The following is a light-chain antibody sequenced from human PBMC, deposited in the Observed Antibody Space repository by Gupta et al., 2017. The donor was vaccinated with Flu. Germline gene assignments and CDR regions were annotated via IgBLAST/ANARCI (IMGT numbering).Light chain of an antibody. CDR1: SGHSSYA. CDR3: QTWVTGVQV. J-gene: IGLJ3*02. Sequence: QLALTQSPSASASLGASVKLTCTLSSGHSSYAIAWHQQQRDKGPRYLMYLNSDGSHSKGDGIPDRFSGSSSGAERYLTISSLQSEDEADYYCQTWVTGVQVFGGGTKLTVL. CDR2: LNSDGSH. V-gene: IGLV4-69*01.